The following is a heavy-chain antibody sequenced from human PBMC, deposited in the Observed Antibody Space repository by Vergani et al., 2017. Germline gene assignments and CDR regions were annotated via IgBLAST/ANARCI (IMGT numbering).Heavy chain of an antibody. D-gene: IGHD2-2*01. CDR1: GFTFSSYW. CDR3: ARDLYCSSTSCYLFSGYFDL. J-gene: IGHJ2*01. V-gene: IGHV3-74*01. Sequence: EVQLVESGGGFVQPGGSLRLSCAASGFTFSSYWMHWVRQAPGKGLVWVSRINSDGSSTSYADSVKGRFTISRDNAKNTLYLQMNSLRAEDTAVYYCARDLYCSSTSCYLFSGYFDLWGRGTLVTVSS. CDR2: INSDGSST.